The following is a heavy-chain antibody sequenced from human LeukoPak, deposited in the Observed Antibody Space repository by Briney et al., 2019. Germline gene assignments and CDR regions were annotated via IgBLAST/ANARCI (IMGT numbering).Heavy chain of an antibody. CDR2: IKQDGSEK. CDR3: AKSHWYYYDSSELHSFDY. D-gene: IGHD3-22*01. V-gene: IGHV3-7*01. Sequence: RSGGSLRLSCAASGFTFSSYWMSWVRQAPGKGLEWVANIKQDGSEKYYVDSVKGRFTISRDNSKNTLYLQMNSLRTEDTAVYYCAKSHWYYYDSSELHSFDYWGQGTLVTVSS. CDR1: GFTFSSYW. J-gene: IGHJ4*02.